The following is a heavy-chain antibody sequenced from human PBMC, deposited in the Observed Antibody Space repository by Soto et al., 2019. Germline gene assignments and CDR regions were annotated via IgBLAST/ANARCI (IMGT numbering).Heavy chain of an antibody. Sequence: QVQLQESGPGLVKPSQTLSLTCTLSGGSISSEGYYWTWIRQHPGKDLEWIGDFYYSGTTSYNPSLKSRLTISVDTSNNQFSLRLSSVTAADTAMYYCARRHDILTGSDSFDVWGRGTMVTVSS. CDR3: ARRHDILTGSDSFDV. CDR1: GGSISSEGYY. CDR2: FYYSGTT. J-gene: IGHJ3*01. V-gene: IGHV4-31*03. D-gene: IGHD3-9*01.